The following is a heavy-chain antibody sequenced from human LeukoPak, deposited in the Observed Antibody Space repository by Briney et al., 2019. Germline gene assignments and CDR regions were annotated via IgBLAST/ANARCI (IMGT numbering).Heavy chain of an antibody. Sequence: PGGSLRLSCGASGFTFSSYWMSWVRQAPGKGLEWVANIKQDGSEKYYVDSVKGRFTISRDNAKNSLYLQMNSLRAEDTAVYYCARDWPVAGRPSPPFDYWGQGTLVTVSS. CDR3: ARDWPVAGRPSPPFDY. CDR2: IKQDGSEK. J-gene: IGHJ4*02. CDR1: GFTFSSYW. D-gene: IGHD6-19*01. V-gene: IGHV3-7*01.